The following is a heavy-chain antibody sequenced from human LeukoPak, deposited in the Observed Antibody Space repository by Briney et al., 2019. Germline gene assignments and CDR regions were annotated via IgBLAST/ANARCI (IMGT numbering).Heavy chain of an antibody. J-gene: IGHJ4*02. CDR1: GGSISSYY. CDR3: ARGSSYYDSSGYSRGFDY. V-gene: IGHV4-59*01. Sequence: PSETLSLTCTVSGGSISSYYWSWIRQPPWKGLEWIGYICYSGSTNYNPSLKSRVTISVDTSKNQFSLKLSSVTAADTAVYYCARGSSYYDSSGYSRGFDYWGQGTLVTVSS. CDR2: ICYSGST. D-gene: IGHD3-22*01.